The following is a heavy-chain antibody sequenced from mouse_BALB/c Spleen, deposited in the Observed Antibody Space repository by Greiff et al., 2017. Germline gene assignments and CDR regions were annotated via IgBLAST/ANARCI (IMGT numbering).Heavy chain of an antibody. CDR1: GDSITSGY. D-gene: IGHD2-4*01. Sequence: DVKLVESGPSLVKPSQTLSLTCSVTGDSITSGYWNWIRKFPGNKLEYMGYISYSGSTYYNPSLKSRISITRDTSKNQYYLQLNSVTTEDTATYYCARLRGNDYDWFAYWGQGTLVTVSA. CDR2: ISYSGST. V-gene: IGHV3-8*02. CDR3: ARLRGNDYDWFAY. J-gene: IGHJ3*01.